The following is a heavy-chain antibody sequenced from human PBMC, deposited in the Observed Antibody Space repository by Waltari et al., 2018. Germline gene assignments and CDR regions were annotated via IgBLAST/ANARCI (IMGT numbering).Heavy chain of an antibody. CDR2: ISAYNGNT. Sequence: QVQLVQSGAEVKKPGASVKVSCKASGYTFTGYYMHWVRQAPGQGLEWMGWISAYNGNTNYAQKLQGRVTMTTDTSTSTAYMELRSLRSDDTAVYYCARVEADYGSGSYYYYYMDVWGKGTTVTVSS. CDR3: ARVEADYGSGSYYYYYMDV. D-gene: IGHD3-10*01. V-gene: IGHV1-18*04. CDR1: GYTFTGYY. J-gene: IGHJ6*03.